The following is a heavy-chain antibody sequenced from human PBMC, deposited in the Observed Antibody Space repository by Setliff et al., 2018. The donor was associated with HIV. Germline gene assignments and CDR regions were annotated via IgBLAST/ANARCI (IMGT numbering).Heavy chain of an antibody. D-gene: IGHD6-19*01. J-gene: IGHJ3*02. CDR2: INAGNGDT. CDR3: AADGSPAVDAFDI. CDR1: GYTFTSFA. Sequence: GASVKVSCKASGYTFTSFAIHWVRQAPGHGLEWMGWINAGNGDTEYSQKLQGRVTITRDTSASTAYMELSSLRSEDTAVYYCAADGSPAVDAFDIWGQGTMVTVSS. V-gene: IGHV1-3*01.